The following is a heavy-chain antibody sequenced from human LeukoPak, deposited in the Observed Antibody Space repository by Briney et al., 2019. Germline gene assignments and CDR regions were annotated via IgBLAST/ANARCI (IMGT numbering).Heavy chain of an antibody. CDR3: ARDRYYASGSYNWFDP. V-gene: IGHV3-11*05. D-gene: IGHD3-10*01. Sequence: GGSLRLSCAASGFTFSDYSMGWIRQAPGKGLEWVSCISTSSSYTNYADSVKGRFTISRDNAKNSLYLQMNSLRAEDTAVYYCARDRYYASGSYNWFDPWGQGTLVTVSS. CDR2: ISTSSSYT. CDR1: GFTFSDYS. J-gene: IGHJ5*02.